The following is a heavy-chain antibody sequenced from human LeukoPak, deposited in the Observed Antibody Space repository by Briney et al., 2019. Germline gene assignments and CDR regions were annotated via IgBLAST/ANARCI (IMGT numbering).Heavy chain of an antibody. CDR1: GFTFSSCG. D-gene: IGHD3-10*01. V-gene: IGHV3-33*06. J-gene: IGHJ4*02. CDR2: IWYDGSNK. Sequence: GGSLRLSCAASGFTFSSCGMHWVRQAPGKGLEWVAVIWYDGSNKYYADSVKGRFTISRDNSKNTLYLQMNSLRAEDTAVYYCAKDRGLLWFGELFDYWGQGTLVTVSS. CDR3: AKDRGLLWFGELFDY.